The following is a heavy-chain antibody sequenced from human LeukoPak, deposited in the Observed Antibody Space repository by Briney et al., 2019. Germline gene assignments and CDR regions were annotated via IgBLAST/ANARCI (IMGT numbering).Heavy chain of an antibody. CDR1: GFSFKDYG. V-gene: IGHV3-9*01. Sequence: GGSLRLSCAATGFSFKDYGMHWVRQPPGKGLEWVSAINWNGGGTDYADSVKGRFTISRDNAKNSLYLQLSSLRPEDTALYYCAKHLTATNTYIFFGLDVWGQRTSVTVSS. CDR2: INWNGGGT. J-gene: IGHJ6*02. D-gene: IGHD1-26*01. CDR3: AKHLTATNTYIFFGLDV.